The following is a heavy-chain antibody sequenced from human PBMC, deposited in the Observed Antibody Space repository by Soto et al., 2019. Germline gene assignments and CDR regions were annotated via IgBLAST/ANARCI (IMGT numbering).Heavy chain of an antibody. Sequence: QVQLVESGGGVVQPGRSLRLSCAASGFTFSSYAMHWVRQAPGKGLECVAVISYDGSNKYYADSVKGRFTISRDNSKNTLYLQMNSLRAEDTAVYYCARAGWPRGYNQYWYFDLWGRGTLVTVSS. CDR3: ARAGWPRGYNQYWYFDL. CDR1: GFTFSSYA. V-gene: IGHV3-30-3*01. D-gene: IGHD1-1*01. CDR2: ISYDGSNK. J-gene: IGHJ2*01.